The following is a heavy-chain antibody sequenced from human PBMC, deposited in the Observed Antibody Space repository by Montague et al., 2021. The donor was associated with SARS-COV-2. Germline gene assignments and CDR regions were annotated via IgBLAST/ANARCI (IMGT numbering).Heavy chain of an antibody. CDR1: GFSLSTSGMC. V-gene: IGHV2-70*01. CDR3: ARIWGATRGDAFDN. D-gene: IGHD1-26*01. CDR2: XDWDDDK. J-gene: IGHJ3*02. Sequence: PALVKPTQTLTLTCTFSGFSLSTSGMCVSWIRQPPGKALEWLALXDWDDDKYYSTSLKTMLTISKDTSKNQVVLTMTNMDPVDTATYYCARIWGATRGDAFDNWGQGTMVTVSS.